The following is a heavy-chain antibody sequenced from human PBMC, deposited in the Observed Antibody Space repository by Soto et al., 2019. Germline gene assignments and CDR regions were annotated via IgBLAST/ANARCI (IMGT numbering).Heavy chain of an antibody. CDR2: IIPIFGTA. CDR3: ARVGSVHSSPAVNWFDP. D-gene: IGHD6-13*01. V-gene: IGHV1-69*13. Sequence: SVKVSCKASGGTFSSYAISWVRQAPGQGLEWMGGIIPIFGTANYAQKFQGRVTITADESTSTAYMELSSLRSEDTAVYYCARVGSVHSSPAVNWFDPWGQGTLVTVSS. CDR1: GGTFSSYA. J-gene: IGHJ5*02.